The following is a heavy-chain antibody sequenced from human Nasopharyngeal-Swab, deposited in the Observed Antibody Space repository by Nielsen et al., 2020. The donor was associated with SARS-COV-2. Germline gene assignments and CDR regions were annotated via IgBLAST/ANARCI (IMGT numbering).Heavy chain of an antibody. CDR2: IYYSGST. V-gene: IGHV4-31*03. Sequence: SETLSLTCTVSGGSISRGGYYWSWIRQHPGKGLEWIGYIYYSGSTYYNPSLKSRVTISVDTSKNQFSLKLSSVTAADTAVYYCARAVAGRNWYFDLWVRGTLVTVSS. CDR1: GGSISRGGYY. CDR3: ARAVAGRNWYFDL. D-gene: IGHD6-19*01. J-gene: IGHJ2*01.